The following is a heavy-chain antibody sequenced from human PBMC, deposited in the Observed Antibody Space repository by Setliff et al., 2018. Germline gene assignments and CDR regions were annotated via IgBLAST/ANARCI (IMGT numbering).Heavy chain of an antibody. D-gene: IGHD5-18*01. Sequence: GESLKISCAASGFIFSTYTMNWVRQTPGEGLEWVSSISSTSSYIYYADSMKGRFTISRDNAKNSLYLQMNGLRVDDTAVYYCAREGAHTIMGKRTFDHWGQGTLVTVSS. J-gene: IGHJ4*02. CDR1: GFIFSTYT. V-gene: IGHV3-21*01. CDR2: ISSTSSYI. CDR3: AREGAHTIMGKRTFDH.